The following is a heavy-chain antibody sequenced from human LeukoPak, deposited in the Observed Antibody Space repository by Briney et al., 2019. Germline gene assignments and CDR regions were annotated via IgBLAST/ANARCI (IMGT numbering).Heavy chain of an antibody. V-gene: IGHV3-13*01. CDR2: VGIAADT. CDR1: GFTFSDHA. D-gene: IGHD1-26*01. CDR3: VRQKKSHGNFDY. Sequence: GGSLRLSCAASGFTFSDHAMHWVRQATGKGLEWVSAVGIAADTFYPGSVKGRITISRENAKNSLYLQMNNLRVEDTAVYYCVRQKKSHGNFDYWGQGTLVTVSS. J-gene: IGHJ4*02.